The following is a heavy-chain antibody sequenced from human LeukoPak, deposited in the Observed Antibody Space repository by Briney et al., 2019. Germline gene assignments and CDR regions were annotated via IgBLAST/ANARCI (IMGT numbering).Heavy chain of an antibody. V-gene: IGHV3-23*01. D-gene: IGHD1-1*01. CDR2: ISGTGGST. CDR1: GFTFRSCE. J-gene: IGHJ4*02. CDR3: AKDERRGGPDDY. Sequence: GGSLRLSCAASGFTFRSCEMNWVRQAPGKGLEWVSSISGTGGSTYYAESVKGRFTTSRDNSKNTLFLQMNSLRAEDTAVYYCAKDERRGGPDDYWGQGTLVTVSS.